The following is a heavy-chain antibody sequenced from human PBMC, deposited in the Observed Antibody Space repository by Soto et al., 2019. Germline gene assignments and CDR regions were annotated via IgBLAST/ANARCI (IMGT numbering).Heavy chain of an antibody. CDR1: GFMFSNYW. D-gene: IGHD4-17*01. CDR2: IKEDGSDK. CDR3: GRVSGYGVVFDP. Sequence: EVYLVESGGGLVQPGGSLRLSCEASGFMFSNYWMNWVRQAPGKGLQWVANIKEDGSDKSYVDSVKGRFTIARDNAKKSLYLQMNSLRVEDTAVYYCGRVSGYGVVFDPWCHGTLVIVSS. V-gene: IGHV3-7*03. J-gene: IGHJ5*02.